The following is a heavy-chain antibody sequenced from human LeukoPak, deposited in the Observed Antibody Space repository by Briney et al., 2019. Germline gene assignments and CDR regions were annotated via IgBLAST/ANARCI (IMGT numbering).Heavy chain of an antibody. CDR1: GGSISSYY. CDR2: IYYSGST. CDR3: ARLGSGYASDAFDI. D-gene: IGHD5-12*01. V-gene: IGHV4-59*08. Sequence: SETXSLTCTVSGGSISSYYWSWIXQPPGKGLEWIGYIYYSGSTNYNPSLKSRVTISVDTSKNQFSLKLSSVTAADTAVYYCARLGSGYASDAFDIWGQGTMVTVSS. J-gene: IGHJ3*02.